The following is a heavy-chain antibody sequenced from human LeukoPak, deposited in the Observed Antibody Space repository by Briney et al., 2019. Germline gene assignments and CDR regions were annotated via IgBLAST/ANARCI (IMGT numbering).Heavy chain of an antibody. CDR2: IYSGGST. V-gene: IGHV3-66*02. J-gene: IGHJ4*02. Sequence: GSLRLSCAASGFTVSSNYMSWVRQAPGKGLEWVSVIYSGGSTYYADSVKGRFTISRDNSKNTLYLQMNSLRAEDTAVYYCARVRDYGDYPDYWGQGTLVTVSP. D-gene: IGHD4-17*01. CDR3: ARVRDYGDYPDY. CDR1: GFTVSSNY.